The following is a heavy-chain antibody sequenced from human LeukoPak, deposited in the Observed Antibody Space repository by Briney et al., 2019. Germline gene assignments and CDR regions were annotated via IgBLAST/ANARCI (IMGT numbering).Heavy chain of an antibody. CDR3: ARDGLWELSHDAFDI. V-gene: IGHV3-21*01. Sequence: PGGSLRLSCAASGFTFSSYSMNWVRQAPGKGLEWVSSISSSSSYIYYADSVKGRFTISRDNAKNSLYLQMNSLRAEDTAVYYCARDGLWELSHDAFDIWGQGTMVTVSS. D-gene: IGHD1-26*01. CDR2: ISSSSSYI. CDR1: GFTFSSYS. J-gene: IGHJ3*02.